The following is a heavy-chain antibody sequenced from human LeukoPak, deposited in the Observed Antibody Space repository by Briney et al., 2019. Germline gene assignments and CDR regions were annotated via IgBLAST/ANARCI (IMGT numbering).Heavy chain of an antibody. CDR2: IHYDGSYK. J-gene: IGHJ4*02. D-gene: IGHD3-9*01. Sequence: GGSLRLSCAASGFTFSSYGMHWVRQAPGEGLEWVSFIHYDGSYKYYADSVKGRFTISRDNSKNTLYLQMISLRPEDTAVYYCARVEDYDILTGFDYWGQGTLVTVSS. CDR3: ARVEDYDILTGFDY. V-gene: IGHV3-30*02. CDR1: GFTFSSYG.